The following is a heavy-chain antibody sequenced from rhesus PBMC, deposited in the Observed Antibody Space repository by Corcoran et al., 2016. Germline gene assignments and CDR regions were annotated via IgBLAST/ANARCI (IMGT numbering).Heavy chain of an antibody. Sequence: QVQLVQSGAEVKKPGSSVKVSCKASGDTFTDYNMHWVRQAPGQGLEWMGKINPKTGGTNYAQKFQGRVTMTRDTSTSTAYMELSSLRSEDTAVYYCRRGLDSWGQGVVVTVSS. V-gene: IGHV1-138*01. CDR2: INPKTGGT. CDR3: RRGLDS. CDR1: GDTFTDYN. J-gene: IGHJ6*01.